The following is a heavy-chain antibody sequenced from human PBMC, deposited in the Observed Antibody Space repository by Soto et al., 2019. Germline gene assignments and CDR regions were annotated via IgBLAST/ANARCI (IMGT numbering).Heavy chain of an antibody. CDR3: VRCYCSVGSCYAWWHFDL. Sequence: QVQLVQSGGEVKKPGASVKVSCQASGYTFSDYAISLVRQSPGQGLAGMGWISASTRNTDQAQNFQGRVIMTLDTSTNTPYMALRSLRSDDTAVSSCVRCYCSVGSCYAWWHFDLWGRGTLVTVSS. D-gene: IGHD2-15*01. CDR1: GYTFSDYA. J-gene: IGHJ2*01. CDR2: ISASTRNT. V-gene: IGHV1-18*01.